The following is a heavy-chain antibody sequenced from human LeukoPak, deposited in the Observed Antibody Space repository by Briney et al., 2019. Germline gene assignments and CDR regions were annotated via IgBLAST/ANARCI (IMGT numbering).Heavy chain of an antibody. D-gene: IGHD1-26*01. CDR1: GFTFKDYG. V-gene: IGHV3-9*01. CDR2: INWNGGGT. Sequence: GRSLRLSCAATGFTFKDYGMHWVRQPPGKGLEWVSSINWNGGGTDYADSVKGRFTISRDNAKNSLYLQLSSLRPEDTALYYCAKHMRATNTYSFFGLDVWGQWTTVTVSS. J-gene: IGHJ6*02. CDR3: AKHMRATNTYSFFGLDV.